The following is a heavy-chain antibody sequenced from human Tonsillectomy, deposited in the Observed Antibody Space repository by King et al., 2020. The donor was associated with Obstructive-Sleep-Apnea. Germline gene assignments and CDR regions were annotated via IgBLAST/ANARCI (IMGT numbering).Heavy chain of an antibody. CDR1: GYSFTSSG. V-gene: IGHV1-18*04. D-gene: IGHD2-15*01. CDR3: ARAVGWFPDAFDI. Sequence: QLVQSGAEVKKPGASVKVSCKASGYSFTSSGISGGRQAPGQGLECMGWICAYIGNTNYAQKLQGRVTMTTDTSTGTAYMELRSLRSDETAVYYCARAVGWFPDAFDIWGQGTMVTVSS. J-gene: IGHJ3*02. CDR2: ICAYIGNT.